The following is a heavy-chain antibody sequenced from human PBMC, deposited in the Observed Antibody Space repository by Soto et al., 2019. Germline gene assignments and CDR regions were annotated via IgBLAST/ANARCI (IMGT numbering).Heavy chain of an antibody. Sequence: ASVKVSCKVSGYTLTELSMHWVRQAPGKGLEWMGGFDPEGGETIYAQKFQGRVTMTEDTSTDTAYMELSSLRSEDTAVYYCATEGPSITMVRGVIVLNAFDIWGQGTMVTVSS. CDR2: FDPEGGET. CDR3: ATEGPSITMVRGVIVLNAFDI. V-gene: IGHV1-24*01. D-gene: IGHD3-10*01. CDR1: GYTLTELS. J-gene: IGHJ3*02.